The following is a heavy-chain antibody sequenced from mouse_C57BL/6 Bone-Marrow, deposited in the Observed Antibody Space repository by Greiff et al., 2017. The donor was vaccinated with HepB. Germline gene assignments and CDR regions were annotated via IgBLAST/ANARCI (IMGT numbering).Heavy chain of an antibody. CDR2: IYPGSGST. CDR1: GYTFTSYW. V-gene: IGHV1-55*01. D-gene: IGHD2-14*01. J-gene: IGHJ4*01. CDR3: ARGGEYDVGNYDAMDY. Sequence: QVQLQQPGAELVKPGASVKMSCKASGYTFTSYWITWVKQRPGQGLEWIGDIYPGSGSTNYNEKFKSKATLTVDTSSSTAYMQLSSLTSEDSAVYYGARGGEYDVGNYDAMDYWGQGTSVTVSS.